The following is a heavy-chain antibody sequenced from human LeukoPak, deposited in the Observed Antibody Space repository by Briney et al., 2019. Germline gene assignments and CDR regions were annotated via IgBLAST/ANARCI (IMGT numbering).Heavy chain of an antibody. CDR2: IYYNGGT. Sequence: PSETLSLTSTVSGGSISSYHWSWIRQPPGKGLEWIGYIYYNGGTNYNPSLRSRVTISVDTSKNHFSLRLSSVTAADTAMYYCARAGGVDTAMDANFDYWGQGTLVSVYS. J-gene: IGHJ4*02. V-gene: IGHV4-59*01. D-gene: IGHD5-18*01. CDR1: GGSISSYH. CDR3: ARAGGVDTAMDANFDY.